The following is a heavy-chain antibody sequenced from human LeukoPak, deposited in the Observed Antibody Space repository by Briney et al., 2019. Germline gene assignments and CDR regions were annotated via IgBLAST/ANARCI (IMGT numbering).Heavy chain of an antibody. Sequence: PGGSLRLSCTASGFTFSTFWMSWVRQAPGKGLEWVANIKQDGSEKYYVDSVKGRFTISRDNAKNSLYLQMSSLRAEDTAVYYCARDEPITRLGYYYYYMDVWGKGTTVTISS. V-gene: IGHV3-7*01. J-gene: IGHJ6*03. CDR3: ARDEPITRLGYYYYYMDV. CDR1: GFTFSTFW. D-gene: IGHD1-14*01. CDR2: IKQDGSEK.